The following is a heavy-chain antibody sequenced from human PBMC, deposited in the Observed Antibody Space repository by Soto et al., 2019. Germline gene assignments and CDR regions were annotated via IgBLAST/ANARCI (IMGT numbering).Heavy chain of an antibody. CDR1: GFTFSNAW. V-gene: IGHV3-15*07. D-gene: IGHD3-9*01. Sequence: GGSLRLSCAASGFTFSNAWMNWVRQAPGKGLEWVGRIKSKTDGGTTDYAAPVKGRFTISRDDSKNTLYLQMNSLKTEDTAVYYCTTARRYFDWLFDDPWGQGTLVTVSS. CDR2: IKSKTDGGTT. CDR3: TTARRYFDWLFDDP. J-gene: IGHJ5*02.